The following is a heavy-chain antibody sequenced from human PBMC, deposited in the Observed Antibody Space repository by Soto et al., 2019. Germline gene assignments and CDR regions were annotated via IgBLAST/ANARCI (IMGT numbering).Heavy chain of an antibody. D-gene: IGHD2-2*01. CDR2: ISGSGGAT. CDR3: ARGSDIVVVPAAHSDAFDI. V-gene: IGHV3-23*01. CDR1: GFTFSNYA. J-gene: IGHJ3*02. Sequence: SGFTFSNYAMSWVRQATGKGLEWVSGISGSGGATYYADSVKGRFTISRDNSKSTLYLQMNSLRAEDTAVYYCARGSDIVVVPAAHSDAFDIWGQGTMVTVSS.